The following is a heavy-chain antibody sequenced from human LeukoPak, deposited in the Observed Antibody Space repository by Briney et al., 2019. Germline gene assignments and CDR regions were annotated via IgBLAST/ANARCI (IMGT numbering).Heavy chain of an antibody. CDR3: AKVAGMTGWFDP. CDR2: ISGSGGST. V-gene: IGHV3-23*01. CDR1: GFTVSSNY. D-gene: IGHD1-14*01. J-gene: IGHJ5*02. Sequence: GGSLRLSCAASGFTVSSNYMSWVRQAPGQGLEWVSAISGSGGSTYYADSVKGRFTISRDNSKNTLYLQMNSLRAEDTAVYYCAKVAGMTGWFDPWGQGTLVTVSS.